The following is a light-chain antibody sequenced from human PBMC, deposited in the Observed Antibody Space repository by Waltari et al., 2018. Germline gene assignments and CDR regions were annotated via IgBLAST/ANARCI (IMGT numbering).Light chain of an antibody. V-gene: IGKV1-39*01. CDR1: HSINTF. Sequence: DIQMTQSPSSLSASVGDRVTITCRASHSINTFLNWYQQKPGKAPKLLIYAASRLQSGVPSRFSGSGSGTDFSLTISNLQPEDFATYFCQQTNRVWTFGLGTRLEF. CDR3: QQTNRVWT. J-gene: IGKJ1*01. CDR2: AAS.